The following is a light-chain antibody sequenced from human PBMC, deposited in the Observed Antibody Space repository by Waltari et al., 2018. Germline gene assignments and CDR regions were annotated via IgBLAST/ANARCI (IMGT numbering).Light chain of an antibody. Sequence: EVVLTQSPATLSLSPGGRATLPCRASQSVDNYLAWYQQKPGQAPRLLIYDASNRATGIPARFSGSGSGTDFTLTISSLEPEDFAVYYCQQRGNWPPFTFGPGTKVDIK. CDR2: DAS. J-gene: IGKJ3*01. CDR3: QQRGNWPPFT. CDR1: QSVDNY. V-gene: IGKV3-11*01.